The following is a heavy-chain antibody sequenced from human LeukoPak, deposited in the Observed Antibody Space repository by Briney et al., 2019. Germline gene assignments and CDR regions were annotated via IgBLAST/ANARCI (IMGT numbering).Heavy chain of an antibody. CDR1: GGSISSYY. V-gene: IGHV4-59*01. J-gene: IGHJ6*02. Sequence: SETLSLTCTVSGGSISSYYWSWIRQPPGKGLAWIGYIYYSGSTNYNPSLKSRVTISVDTSKNQFSLKLSSVTAADTAVYYCAREEEWGLGMDVWGQGTTVTVSS. CDR2: IYYSGST. CDR3: AREEEWGLGMDV. D-gene: IGHD1-26*01.